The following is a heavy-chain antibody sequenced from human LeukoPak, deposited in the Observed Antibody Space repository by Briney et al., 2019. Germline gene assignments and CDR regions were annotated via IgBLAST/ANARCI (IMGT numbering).Heavy chain of an antibody. CDR2: ISSSGSTI. D-gene: IGHD3-10*01. V-gene: IGHV3-48*03. CDR3: ASSYYTAPFNPFDP. CDR1: GFTFSSHE. Sequence: GGSLRLSCAASGFTFSSHEMNWVRQAPGKGLEWVSYISSSGSTIYYADSVKGRFTISRDNAKNTLYLQMNSLRAEDTAVYYCASSYYTAPFNPFDPWGQGTLVTVFS. J-gene: IGHJ5*02.